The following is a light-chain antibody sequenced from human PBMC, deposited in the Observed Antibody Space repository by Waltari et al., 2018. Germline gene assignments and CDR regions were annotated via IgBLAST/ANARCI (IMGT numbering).Light chain of an antibody. CDR1: SSNIGTNS. CDR3: GTWDSSLSAGV. CDR2: ENN. Sequence: QSVLTQPPSVSAAPGQQITISCPGSSSNIGTNSVSWYQQLPGTAPKLLIYENNKRPSGIPDRFAGSKSGTSATLGITGLQTGDEADYYCGTWDSSLSAGVFGGGTKLTVL. J-gene: IGLJ3*02. V-gene: IGLV1-51*02.